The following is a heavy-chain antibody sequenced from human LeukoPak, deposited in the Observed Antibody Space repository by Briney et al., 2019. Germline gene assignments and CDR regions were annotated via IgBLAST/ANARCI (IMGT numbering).Heavy chain of an antibody. CDR3: ARTRFLESGFDP. CDR2: MNPNSGNT. Sequence: ASVKVSCKASGYTFTSYDINWVRQATGQGLEWMGWMNPNSGNTGYAQKFQGRVTMTRNTSISTAYMELSSLRSEGTAVYYCARTRFLESGFDPWGQGTLVTVSS. D-gene: IGHD3-3*01. V-gene: IGHV1-8*01. J-gene: IGHJ5*02. CDR1: GYTFTSYD.